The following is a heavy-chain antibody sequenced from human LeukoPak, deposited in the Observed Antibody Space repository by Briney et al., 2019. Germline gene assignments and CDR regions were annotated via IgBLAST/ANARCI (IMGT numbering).Heavy chain of an antibody. CDR2: ISGSGVST. Sequence: GGSLRLSCAASAFTFRVYAFSWGRQAPGKGLEWVSGISGSGVSTYYADFVRGRFTISRDDSKNTLYLQMNSLRAKDTALYYCARGMVVGGSGAFDYWGQGTLVTVSS. D-gene: IGHD2-15*01. J-gene: IGHJ4*02. V-gene: IGHV3-23*01. CDR3: ARGMVVGGSGAFDY. CDR1: AFTFRVYA.